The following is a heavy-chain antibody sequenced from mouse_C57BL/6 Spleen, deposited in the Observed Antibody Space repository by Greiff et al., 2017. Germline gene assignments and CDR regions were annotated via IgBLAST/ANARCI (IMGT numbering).Heavy chain of an antibody. Sequence: EVQGVESGEGLVKPGGSLKLSCAASGFTFSSYSMSWVRQTPEKRLEWVAYISSGGDSIYYAATVKGRFTSSRDNVRNTLYLQMSRLKSEDIAMYYCTRVYSNYFDYWGQGTTLTVSS. CDR3: TRVYSNYFDY. CDR1: GFTFSSYS. V-gene: IGHV5-9-1*02. J-gene: IGHJ2*01. CDR2: ISSGGDSI. D-gene: IGHD2-5*01.